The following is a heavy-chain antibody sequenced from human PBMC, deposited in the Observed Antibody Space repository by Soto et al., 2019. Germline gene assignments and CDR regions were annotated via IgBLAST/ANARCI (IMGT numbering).Heavy chain of an antibody. CDR3: STERLHPGRITATLGFDF. D-gene: IGHD1-7*01. V-gene: IGHV6-1*01. CDR1: GDTVSSNRAA. Sequence: QVQLQQSGPGLVETSQTLSLTCAISGDTVSSNRAAWSWFRQSPSRGLEWLGRSYFRFKWYHDSTPSLEGRLTLNVYTSKNLVSLQLNSVAPEDAAVYYCSTERLHPGRITATLGFDFWRQGTLVTVS. J-gene: IGHJ4*02. CDR2: SYFRFKWYH.